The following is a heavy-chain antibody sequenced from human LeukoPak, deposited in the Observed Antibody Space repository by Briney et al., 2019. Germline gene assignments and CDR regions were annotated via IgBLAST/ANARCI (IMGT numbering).Heavy chain of an antibody. Sequence: GGSLRLSCTASGFTFRTYAMSWVRQAPGKGLEWVSAITDSGGNTYYAAPVKGRFTISRDNSKNTLYLQMNSLRAEDTAVYYCARGILWFGELYYYYGMDVWGQGTTVTVSS. CDR1: GFTFRTYA. CDR3: ARGILWFGELYYYYGMDV. V-gene: IGHV3-23*01. D-gene: IGHD3-10*01. CDR2: ITDSGGNT. J-gene: IGHJ6*02.